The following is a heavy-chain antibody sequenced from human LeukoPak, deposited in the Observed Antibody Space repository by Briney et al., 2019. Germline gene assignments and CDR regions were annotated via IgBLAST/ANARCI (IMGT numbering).Heavy chain of an antibody. CDR2: IKQDGSEK. Sequence: GGSLRLSCAASGFTFSSYWMSWVRQAPGKGLEWVANIKQDGSEKYYVDSVKGRFTISSDNAKNSLYLQMNSLRAEDTAVYYCARVGHYDYVWGCYRPFDYWGQGTLVTVSS. J-gene: IGHJ4*02. D-gene: IGHD3-16*02. V-gene: IGHV3-7*01. CDR1: GFTFSSYW. CDR3: ARVGHYDYVWGCYRPFDY.